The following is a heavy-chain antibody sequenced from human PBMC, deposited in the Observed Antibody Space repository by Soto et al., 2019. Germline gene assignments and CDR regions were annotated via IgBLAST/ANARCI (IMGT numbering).Heavy chain of an antibody. CDR2: ISYDGSNK. CDR3: AREIETSSGRWGNWFDP. D-gene: IGHD3-10*01. Sequence: GGSLRLSCAASGFTFSSYAMHWVRQAPGKGLEWVAVISYDGSNKYYADSVKGRFTISRDNSKDTLYLQMNSLRAEDTAVYYCAREIETSSGRWGNWFDPWGQGTLVTVSS. CDR1: GFTFSSYA. V-gene: IGHV3-30-3*01. J-gene: IGHJ5*02.